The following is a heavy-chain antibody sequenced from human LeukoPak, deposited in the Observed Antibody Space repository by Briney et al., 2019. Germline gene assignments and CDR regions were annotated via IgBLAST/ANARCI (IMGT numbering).Heavy chain of an antibody. D-gene: IGHD3-3*01. CDR1: GFTFTTYW. Sequence: GGSLRLSCAASGFTFTTYWMHWVRQAPGKGLVWVSHINSDGSITSYADSVKGRFTISRDNSKNTLYLQMNSLRAEDTAVYYCAKVLTIFETLDAFDIWGQGTMVTVSS. V-gene: IGHV3-74*01. CDR2: INSDGSIT. J-gene: IGHJ3*02. CDR3: AKVLTIFETLDAFDI.